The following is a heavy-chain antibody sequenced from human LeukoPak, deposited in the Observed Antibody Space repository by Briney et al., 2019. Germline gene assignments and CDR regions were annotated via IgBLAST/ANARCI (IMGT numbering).Heavy chain of an antibody. J-gene: IGHJ5*02. V-gene: IGHV3-23*01. Sequence: PGGSLRLSCAASGFTFSTSWMSWVRQAPGKGLEWVSAISGSGGSTYYADSVKGRFTISRDNSKNTLYLQMNSLRAEDTAVYYCAKGYYGSGSYGWFDPWGQGTLVTVSS. CDR3: AKGYYGSGSYGWFDP. D-gene: IGHD3-10*01. CDR2: ISGSGGST. CDR1: GFTFSTSW.